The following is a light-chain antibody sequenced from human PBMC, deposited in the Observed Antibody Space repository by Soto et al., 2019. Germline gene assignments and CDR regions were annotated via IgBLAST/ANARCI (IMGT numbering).Light chain of an antibody. J-gene: IGLJ1*01. CDR1: SSNIGTES. CDR2: INS. CDR3: AAWHSSLRAPV. V-gene: IGLV1-44*01. Sequence: QSVLTQPPSVSGTPGQRVTISCSGSSSNIGTESVNWYQHLPGTAPRLLISINSLRPSEIPDRVRVSKSGTSASLAISGLQSEDEADYHWAAWHSSLRAPVLGTGTKVTV.